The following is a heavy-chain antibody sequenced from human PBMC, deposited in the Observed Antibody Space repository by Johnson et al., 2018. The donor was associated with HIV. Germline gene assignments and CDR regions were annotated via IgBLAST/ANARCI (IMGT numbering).Heavy chain of an antibody. CDR2: ISYDGSNK. J-gene: IGHJ3*02. CDR3: AKDLYYYDSRGSVGAFDI. D-gene: IGHD3-22*01. Sequence: QMLLVESGGGMVQPGRSLRLSCAASGFTFSSYAMHWVRQAPGKGLEWVAVISYDGSNKYYADSVKGRFTISRDNSKNTLYLQMNSLRAEDTAVYYCAKDLYYYDSRGSVGAFDIWGQGTMVTVSS. V-gene: IGHV3-30-3*01. CDR1: GFTFSSYA.